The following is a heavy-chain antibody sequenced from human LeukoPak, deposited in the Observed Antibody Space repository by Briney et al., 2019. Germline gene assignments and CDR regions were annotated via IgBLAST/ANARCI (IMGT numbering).Heavy chain of an antibody. J-gene: IGHJ4*02. CDR3: ARDLYQSIGSGWPD. CDR1: GYTFTSYG. CDR2: ISAYNGNT. Sequence: ASVKVSCKASGYTFTSYGISWVRQAPGQGLEWMGWISAYNGNTNYAQKPQGRVTMTTDTSTSTAYMELRSLRSDDTAVYYCARDLYQSIGSGWPDWGQGTLVTVSS. D-gene: IGHD6-19*01. V-gene: IGHV1-18*01.